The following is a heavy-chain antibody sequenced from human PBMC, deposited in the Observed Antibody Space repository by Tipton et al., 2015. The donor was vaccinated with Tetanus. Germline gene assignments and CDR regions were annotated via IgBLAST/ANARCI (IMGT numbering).Heavy chain of an antibody. V-gene: IGHV4-39*02. Sequence: TLSLTCTVSGGSTSGSRNFWGWIRQTPARGLEWIGSVDYTGHTYHNSSLKSRVTLSVDVSKNQLSLRVSSVTAADTALYFCARDSHVGAPVVNCFDRWGLGTLVTVSS. CDR2: VDYTGHT. CDR3: ARDSHVGAPVVNCFDR. D-gene: IGHD2-21*01. J-gene: IGHJ4*02. CDR1: GGSTSGSRNF.